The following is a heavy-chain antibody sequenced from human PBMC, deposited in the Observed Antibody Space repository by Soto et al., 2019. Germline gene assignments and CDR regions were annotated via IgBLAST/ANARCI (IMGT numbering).Heavy chain of an antibody. D-gene: IGHD6-19*01. CDR1: GFTFSSYA. Sequence: TGGSLRLSCAASGFTFSSYAMNWVRQAPGKGLEWVSTITGSGSSTYYADFVKGRFSISRDNSKNTVYLQMNSLRAEDTAVYFCAKDFGTGWYYFDYWGQGTLVTVS. CDR2: ITGSGSST. CDR3: AKDFGTGWYYFDY. J-gene: IGHJ4*02. V-gene: IGHV3-23*01.